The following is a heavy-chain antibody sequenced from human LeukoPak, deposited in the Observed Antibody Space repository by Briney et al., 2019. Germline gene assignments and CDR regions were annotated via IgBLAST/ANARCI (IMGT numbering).Heavy chain of an antibody. CDR1: GFTFSTFG. J-gene: IGHJ4*02. CDR3: AKVNNYDDY. V-gene: IGHV3-30*18. D-gene: IGHD1/OR15-1a*01. Sequence: GGSLRLSCAASGFTFSTFGIHWVRQAPGKGLEWVAAISPDGNNEYYTDSVKGRFTVSRDNSKNMIDLQMNSLRGEDSGVYYCAKVNNYDDYWGQGTLVTVSS. CDR2: ISPDGNNE.